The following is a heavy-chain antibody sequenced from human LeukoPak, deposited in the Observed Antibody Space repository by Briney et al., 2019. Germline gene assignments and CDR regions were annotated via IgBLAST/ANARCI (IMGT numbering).Heavy chain of an antibody. CDR2: IKNDGAVK. Sequence: GGSLRLSCAASGFTFSYHWMTWVRQAPGKGLEWVANIKNDGAVKNYVDSVKGRFTISRDNAKNSLYLQMNSLRAEDTAVYYCARVKEGYDILTGYYRYYYFDYWGQGTLVTVSS. CDR1: GFTFSYHW. V-gene: IGHV3-7*01. D-gene: IGHD3-9*01. CDR3: ARVKEGYDILTGYYRYYYFDY. J-gene: IGHJ4*02.